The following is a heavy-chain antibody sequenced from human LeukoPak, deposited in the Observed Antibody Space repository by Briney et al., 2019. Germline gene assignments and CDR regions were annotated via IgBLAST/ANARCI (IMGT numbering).Heavy chain of an antibody. V-gene: IGHV3-23*01. CDR1: GFTFSSYA. Sequence: GGSLRLSCAASGFTFSSYAMSWVRQAPGKGLEWVSAISDSGNTYHADSVKGRFTISRDRSKNTLFLQMNRLRPEDAAVYYCAKAPVTTCRGAYCYPFDYWGQGTLVTVSS. CDR3: AKAPVTTCRGAYCYPFDY. D-gene: IGHD2-21*01. J-gene: IGHJ4*02. CDR2: ISDSGNT.